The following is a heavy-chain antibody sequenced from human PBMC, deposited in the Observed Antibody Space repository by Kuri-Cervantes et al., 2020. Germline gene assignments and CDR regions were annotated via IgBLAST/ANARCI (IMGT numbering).Heavy chain of an antibody. CDR2: IYRSGST. D-gene: IGHD5-18*01. CDR3: ARDIIVDTAMFTHVDY. V-gene: IGHV3-66*03. Sequence: GGSLRLSCAASGFTVSSNYMSWVRQAPGKGLEWVSIIYRSGSTYYADSVKGRFTISRDNSKSTLYLQMGSLRAEDMAVYYCARDIIVDTAMFTHVDYWGQGTLVTVSS. CDR1: GFTVSSNY. J-gene: IGHJ4*02.